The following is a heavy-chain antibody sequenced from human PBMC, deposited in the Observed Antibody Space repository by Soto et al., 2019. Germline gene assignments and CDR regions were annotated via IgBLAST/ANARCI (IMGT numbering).Heavy chain of an antibody. V-gene: IGHV3-23*01. J-gene: IGHJ5*02. CDR3: AKDRVSSTICCKWFDP. CDR1: GFTFSSYA. Sequence: LRLSCAASGFTFSSYAMSWVRQAPGKGLEWVSAISGSGGGTYYADSVKGRFSISRDNSKNTLYLQMNSPRAEDTAVYYCAKDRVSSTICCKWFDPWYQGTLVTVSS. CDR2: ISGSGGGT. D-gene: IGHD2-2*01.